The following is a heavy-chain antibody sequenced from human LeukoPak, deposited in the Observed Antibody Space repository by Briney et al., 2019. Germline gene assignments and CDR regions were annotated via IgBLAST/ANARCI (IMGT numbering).Heavy chain of an antibody. CDR3: AGYSGSSLNWFDP. J-gene: IGHJ5*02. Sequence: SETLPLTCTVSGGSISSYYWSWIRQPPGKGLEWIGYIYYSGSTNYNPSLKSRVTISVDTSKNQFSLKLSSVTAADTAVYYCAGYSGSSLNWFDPWGQGTLVTVSS. CDR1: GGSISSYY. D-gene: IGHD1-26*01. CDR2: IYYSGST. V-gene: IGHV4-59*01.